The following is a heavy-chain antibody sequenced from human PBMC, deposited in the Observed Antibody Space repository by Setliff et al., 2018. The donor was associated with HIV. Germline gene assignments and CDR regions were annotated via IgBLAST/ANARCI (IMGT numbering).Heavy chain of an antibody. D-gene: IGHD2-2*01. V-gene: IGHV1-2*06. Sequence: ASLKVSCKASGYTFTDYYIHWVRQAPGQGLEWMGRINTNSGGTNYARKFQGRVTITRDPSISTTYMELSKLTSDDTAVYYCASAIAVIPADSQVGGFDSWGQGTMVTVSS. CDR1: GYTFTDYY. CDR2: INTNSGGT. J-gene: IGHJ3*02. CDR3: ASAIAVIPADSQVGGFDS.